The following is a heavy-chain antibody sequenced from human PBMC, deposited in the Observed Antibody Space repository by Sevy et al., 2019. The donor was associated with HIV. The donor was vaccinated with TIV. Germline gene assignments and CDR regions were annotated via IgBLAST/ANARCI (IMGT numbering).Heavy chain of an antibody. J-gene: IGHJ5*02. V-gene: IGHV4-34*01. CDR2: ISHIGST. Sequence: SETLSLTCAVYGGSFSDYYWSWIRQPPGWGLEWIGEISHIGSTNYNPSLKSRVTMSLDTSTNQFSLKLKSMTAADTAVYYCARSIASVLPGPLGLFFRVYSNWFGPWGQGTLVTVSS. CDR3: ARSIASVLPGPLGLFFRVYSNWFGP. CDR1: GGSFSDYY. D-gene: IGHD6-13*01.